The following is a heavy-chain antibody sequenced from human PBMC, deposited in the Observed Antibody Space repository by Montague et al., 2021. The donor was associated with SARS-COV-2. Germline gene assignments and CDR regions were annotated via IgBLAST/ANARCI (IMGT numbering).Heavy chain of an antibody. CDR2: INYSGST. CDR1: GGSISSSSYY. D-gene: IGHD3-10*01. CDR3: ARHGYHDVLLVFGELSGWYFDL. J-gene: IGHJ2*01. V-gene: IGHV4-39*01. Sequence: SETLSLTCTVSGGSISSSSYYWGWIRQPTGKGLEWIGSINYSGSTYYNPSLKSRVTISVDKSKNQFYLKLSTVTAADTAVYYCARHGYHDVLLVFGELSGWYFDLWGRGTLVTVSS.